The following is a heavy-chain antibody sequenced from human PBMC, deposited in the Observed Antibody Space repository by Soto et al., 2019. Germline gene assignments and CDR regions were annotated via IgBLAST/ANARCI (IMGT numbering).Heavy chain of an antibody. D-gene: IGHD6-13*01. Sequence: ASVKVSCKASGYTFTSYAMHWVRQAPGQRLEWIGWINAGNGNTKYSQKFQGRVTITRDTSASTAYMELSSLRSEDTAVYYCAIGIAAAAKGGEYYYYMDVWGKGTTVTVSS. CDR2: INAGNGNT. V-gene: IGHV1-3*01. CDR1: GYTFTSYA. CDR3: AIGIAAAAKGGEYYYYMDV. J-gene: IGHJ6*03.